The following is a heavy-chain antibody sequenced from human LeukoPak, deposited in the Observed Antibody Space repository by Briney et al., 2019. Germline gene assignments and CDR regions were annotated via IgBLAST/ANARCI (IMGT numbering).Heavy chain of an antibody. J-gene: IGHJ4*02. D-gene: IGHD3-22*01. CDR3: ARDTHHYYDSSGDLTPGLDY. CDR2: IYYSGST. Sequence: PSETLSLTCTVSGGSISSSSYYWGWIRQPPGKGLEWIGSIYYSGSTYYNPSLKSRVTISVDTSKNQFSLKLSSVTAADTAVYYCARDTHHYYDSSGDLTPGLDYWGQGTLVTVSS. CDR1: GGSISSSSYY. V-gene: IGHV4-39*07.